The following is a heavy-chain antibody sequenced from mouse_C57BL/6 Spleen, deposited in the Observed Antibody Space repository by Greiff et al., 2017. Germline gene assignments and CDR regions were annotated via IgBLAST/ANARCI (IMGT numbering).Heavy chain of an antibody. CDR2: IDPETGGT. D-gene: IGHD6-5*01. Sequence: QVQLQQSGAELVRPGASVTLSCKASGYTFTDYEMHWVKQTPVHGLEWIGAIDPETGGTAYNQKFKGKAILTADKSSSTAYMELRSLTSEDSAVYYCTRLAYRGRGYWGQGTTLTVSS. V-gene: IGHV1-15*01. J-gene: IGHJ2*01. CDR1: GYTFTDYE. CDR3: TRLAYRGRGY.